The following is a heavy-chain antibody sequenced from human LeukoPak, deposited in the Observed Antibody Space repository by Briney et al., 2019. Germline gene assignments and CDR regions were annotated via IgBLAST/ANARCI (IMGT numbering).Heavy chain of an antibody. CDR2: VSAYDGST. Sequence: ASVKVSCKASGYSFTSYGFTWVRRAPGQGLEWMGWVSAYDGSTNYAQKIRGRVTMTTDASKNTVYMELRSLRFDDTAVYYCARGGRDGMDVWGQGTTVPVSS. CDR3: ARGGRDGMDV. V-gene: IGHV1-18*01. D-gene: IGHD3-10*01. CDR1: GYSFTSYG. J-gene: IGHJ6*02.